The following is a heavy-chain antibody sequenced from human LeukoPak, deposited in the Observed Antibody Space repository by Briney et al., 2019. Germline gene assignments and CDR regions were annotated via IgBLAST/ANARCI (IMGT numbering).Heavy chain of an antibody. V-gene: IGHV3-21*01. CDR1: GFTFSSYS. D-gene: IGHD4-17*01. CDR2: ISSSSSYI. Sequence: GGSLRLSCAASGFTFSSYSMNGVRQAPGKGLEWVSSISSSSSYIYYADSVKGRFTISRDNAKNSLYLQMNSLRAEDTAVYYCARDLKSAVTTVDYWGQGTLVTVSS. CDR3: ARDLKSAVTTVDY. J-gene: IGHJ4*02.